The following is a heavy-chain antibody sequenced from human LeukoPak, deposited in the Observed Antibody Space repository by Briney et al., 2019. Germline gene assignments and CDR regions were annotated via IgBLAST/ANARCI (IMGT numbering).Heavy chain of an antibody. CDR1: GGSFSGYY. J-gene: IGHJ6*02. V-gene: IGHV4-34*01. D-gene: IGHD2-15*01. CDR2: INHSGST. CDR3: ARVNWWSSMDV. Sequence: PSETLSLTCAVYGGSFSGYYWSWIRQPPGKGLEWIGEINHSGSTNYNPSLKSRVTISVDTSKNQFSLKLSSVTAADTAVYYRARVNWWSSMDVWGQGTTVTVSS.